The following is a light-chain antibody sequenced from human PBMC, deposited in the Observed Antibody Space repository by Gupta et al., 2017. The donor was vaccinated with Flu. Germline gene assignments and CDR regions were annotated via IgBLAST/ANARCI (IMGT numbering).Light chain of an antibody. J-gene: IGKJ4*01. CDR1: QSIRSY. V-gene: IGKV1-39*01. CDR2: AAS. Sequence: SSLYASVGDRVIITCRASQSIRSYLEWYKQKPGKAPKLLIDAASSWQSGVKSRFSGSGYGKDCTLTISSRQQEDFASYFCRQTYSSSPNTFGGGTRVEIK. CDR3: RQTYSSSPNT.